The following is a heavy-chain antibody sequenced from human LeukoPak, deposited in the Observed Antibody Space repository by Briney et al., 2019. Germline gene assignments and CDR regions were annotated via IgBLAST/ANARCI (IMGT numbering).Heavy chain of an antibody. CDR3: AKDGGYDSSGWYEKTLNV. Sequence: GGSLDFSWEASGFTFGSYAMSWVRQPPGKGLDWVSAIGGIGGSTYYADSVKGRFTISRDNSKNTLYLQMNSLRAEDTAVYYCAKDGGYDSSGWYEKTLNVWGQGTTVTVSS. D-gene: IGHD6-19*01. V-gene: IGHV3-23*01. CDR2: IGGIGGST. CDR1: GFTFGSYA. J-gene: IGHJ6*02.